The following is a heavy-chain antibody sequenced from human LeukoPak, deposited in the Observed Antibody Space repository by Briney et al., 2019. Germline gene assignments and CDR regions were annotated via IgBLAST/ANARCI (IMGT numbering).Heavy chain of an antibody. CDR2: INWNGGST. D-gene: IGHD3-10*01. CDR1: GFTFDDYG. CDR3: AREETRITMLRGVTYFEY. J-gene: IGHJ4*02. Sequence: PGGSLRLSCAASGFTFDDYGMSWVRQAPGKGLEWVSGINWNGGSTGYADSVKGRFTISRDNAKNSLYLQMNSLRAEDTALYYCAREETRITMLRGVTYFEYWGQGTLVTVSS. V-gene: IGHV3-20*04.